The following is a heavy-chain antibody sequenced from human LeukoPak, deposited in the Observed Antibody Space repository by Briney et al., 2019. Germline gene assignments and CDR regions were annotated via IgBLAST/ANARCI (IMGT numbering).Heavy chain of an antibody. J-gene: IGHJ1*01. CDR1: GFTFSRYG. CDR3: ARGIQYASGSYYSDLIGTEYFHH. D-gene: IGHD3-10*01. Sequence: TGGSLRLSCAASGFTFSRYGMHWVRQAPGKGLEWVAVISYDGSNIFYGDSVKGRFTISRDNSKNTLYLQMNSLRAEDTAVYYCARGIQYASGSYYSDLIGTEYFHHWGQGTLVIVSS. CDR2: ISYDGSNI. V-gene: IGHV3-30*03.